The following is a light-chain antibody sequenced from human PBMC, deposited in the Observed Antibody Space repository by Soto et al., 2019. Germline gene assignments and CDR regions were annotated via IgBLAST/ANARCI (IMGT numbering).Light chain of an antibody. CDR1: SSNIGAGYD. Sequence: QSVLTQPPSVSGAPGQRVTISCTGSSSNIGAGYDVHWYQQVPGTAPKLLIYDNNNRPSGVPDRFPVSKSDTSASLAITGLQAEDEADYYCQSYDSSLSGSYVFGTGTQLTVL. CDR3: QSYDSSLSGSYV. CDR2: DNN. V-gene: IGLV1-40*01. J-gene: IGLJ1*01.